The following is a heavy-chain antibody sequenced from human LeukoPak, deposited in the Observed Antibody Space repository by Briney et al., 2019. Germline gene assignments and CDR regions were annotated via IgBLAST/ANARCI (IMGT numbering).Heavy chain of an antibody. J-gene: IGHJ6*02. CDR1: GFTFSGSA. D-gene: IGHD3-10*01. CDR3: TRHDSPEVLLWFGESHGMDV. V-gene: IGHV3-73*01. Sequence: PGGSLRLSCAASGFTFSGSAMHWVRQASGKGLEWVGRIRSKANSYATAYAASVKGRFTISRDDSKNTAYLQMNSLKTEDTAVYYCTRHDSPEVLLWFGESHGMDVWGQGTTATVSS. CDR2: IRSKANSYAT.